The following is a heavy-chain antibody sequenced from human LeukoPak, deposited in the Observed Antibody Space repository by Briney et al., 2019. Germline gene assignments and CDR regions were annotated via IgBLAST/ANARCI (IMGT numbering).Heavy chain of an antibody. Sequence: PGGSLRLSCAAFGFTFSSYWMSWVRQAPGKGLEWVANIKQDGSEKYYVDSVKGRFTISRDNAKNSLYLQMNSLRAEDTAVYYCARDLWLAQHTYYYYYVDVWGKGTTVTISS. D-gene: IGHD6-19*01. CDR3: ARDLWLAQHTYYYYYVDV. CDR2: IKQDGSEK. CDR1: GFTFSSYW. J-gene: IGHJ6*03. V-gene: IGHV3-7*01.